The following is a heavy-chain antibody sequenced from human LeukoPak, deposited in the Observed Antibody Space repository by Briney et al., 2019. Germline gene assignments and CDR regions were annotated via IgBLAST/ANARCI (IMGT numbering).Heavy chain of an antibody. CDR1: GGSISSSNW. CDR2: IYHSGST. Sequence: PSGTPSLTCAVSGGSISSSNWWTWVRQPPGKGLEWIGEIYHSGSTNYNPSLKSRVTISVDKSKNQFSLKLSSVTAADTAVYYCARDASIVATVLNDAFDIWGQGTMVTVSS. CDR3: ARDASIVATVLNDAFDI. D-gene: IGHD2-21*01. J-gene: IGHJ3*02. V-gene: IGHV4-4*02.